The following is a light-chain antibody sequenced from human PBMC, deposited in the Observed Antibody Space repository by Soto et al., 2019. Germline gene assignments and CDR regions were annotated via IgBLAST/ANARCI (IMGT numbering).Light chain of an antibody. CDR2: GAS. CDR3: QQYGSPLWT. J-gene: IGKJ1*01. V-gene: IGKV3-20*01. Sequence: EIVLTQSPGTLSLSPGERATLSCRASQSVSSSYLAWYQQKPGQAPRLPIYGASSRATGIPDRFSGSGSGTDFTLTISRLEPEDFAVYYCQQYGSPLWTFGQGTKVDIK. CDR1: QSVSSSY.